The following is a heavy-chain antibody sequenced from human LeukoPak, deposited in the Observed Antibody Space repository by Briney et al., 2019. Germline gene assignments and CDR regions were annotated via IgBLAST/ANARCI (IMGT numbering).Heavy chain of an antibody. CDR2: ISWNSGSI. J-gene: IGHJ4*02. D-gene: IGHD6-19*01. Sequence: GRSLRLSCAASGFTFDDYAMHWVRQAPGKGLEWVSGISWNSGSIAYVDSVKGRFTISRDNAKNSLYLQMNSLRAEDTALYYCAKAPGYSSGWLNYFDYWGQGTLVTVSS. CDR1: GFTFDDYA. V-gene: IGHV3-9*01. CDR3: AKAPGYSSGWLNYFDY.